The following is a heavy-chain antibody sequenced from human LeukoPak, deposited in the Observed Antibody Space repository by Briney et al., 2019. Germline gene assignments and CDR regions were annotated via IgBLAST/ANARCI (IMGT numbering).Heavy chain of an antibody. Sequence: SETLPLTCTVSGGSISSSSYYWGWIRQPPGKGLEWIGSIYYSGSTYYNPSLKSRVTISVDTSKNQFSLKLSSVTAADTAVYYCANWVNGRDGYFDYWGQGTLVTVSS. CDR2: IYYSGST. V-gene: IGHV4-39*01. J-gene: IGHJ4*02. CDR3: ANWVNGRDGYFDY. CDR1: GGSISSSSYY. D-gene: IGHD5-24*01.